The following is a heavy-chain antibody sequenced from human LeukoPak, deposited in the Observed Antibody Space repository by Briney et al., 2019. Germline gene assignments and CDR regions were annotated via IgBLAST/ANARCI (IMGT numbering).Heavy chain of an antibody. CDR3: ARRGVYGSGSYFGY. J-gene: IGHJ4*02. CDR2: IYHSGST. D-gene: IGHD3-10*01. Sequence: SETLSLTCAVSGYSISSGYYWGWIRQPPGKGLEWIGSIYHSGSTYYNPSLKSRVTISVDTSKNQFSLKLNSVTAADTAVYYCARRGVYGSGSYFGYWGQGTLVTVSS. CDR1: GYSISSGYY. V-gene: IGHV4-38-2*01.